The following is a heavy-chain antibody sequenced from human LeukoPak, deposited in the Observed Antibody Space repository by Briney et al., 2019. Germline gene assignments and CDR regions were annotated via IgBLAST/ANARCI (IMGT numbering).Heavy chain of an antibody. J-gene: IGHJ3*02. CDR1: GGSISSGNW. D-gene: IGHD1-20*01. CDR2: IYQSGTT. Sequence: SGTLSLTRAVSGGSISSGNWWSWVRQPPGKGLVWIGEIYQSGTTNYNPSLKSRATISVDNSKNQFSLKLTSVTAADTAVYYCARGRITGTPGAFDIWGQGTMVTVSS. CDR3: ARGRITGTPGAFDI. V-gene: IGHV4-4*02.